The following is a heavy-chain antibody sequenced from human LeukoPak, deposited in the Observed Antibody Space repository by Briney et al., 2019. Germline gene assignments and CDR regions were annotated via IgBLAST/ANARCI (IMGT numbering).Heavy chain of an antibody. CDR3: ARVRRGTMVRGVSGWFDP. D-gene: IGHD3-10*01. CDR1: GGSISSSSYY. V-gene: IGHV4-39*07. CDR2: IYYSGST. J-gene: IGHJ5*02. Sequence: SETLSLTCTVSGGSISSSSYYWGWIRQPPGKGLEWIGSIYYSGSTFYNPSLKSRITISVDTSKKRFSLKLSSVTAADTAVYYCARVRRGTMVRGVSGWFDPWGQGTLVTVSS.